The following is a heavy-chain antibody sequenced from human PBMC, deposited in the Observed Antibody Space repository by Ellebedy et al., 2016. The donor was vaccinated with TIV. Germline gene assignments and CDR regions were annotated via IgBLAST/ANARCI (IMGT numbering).Heavy chain of an antibody. CDR2: INPNSGGT. Sequence: AASVKVSCKASGYTFTSYYMHWVRQAPGQGLEWMGWINPNSGGTNYAQKFQGRVTMTRDTSISTAYMELSRLRSDDTAVYYCATYDILTVDDYYYGMDVWGQGTTVTVSS. J-gene: IGHJ6*02. D-gene: IGHD3-9*01. V-gene: IGHV1-2*02. CDR1: GYTFTSYY. CDR3: ATYDILTVDDYYYGMDV.